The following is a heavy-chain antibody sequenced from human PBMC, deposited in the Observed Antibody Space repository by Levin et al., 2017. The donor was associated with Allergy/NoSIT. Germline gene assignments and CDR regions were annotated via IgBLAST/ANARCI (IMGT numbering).Heavy chain of an antibody. CDR2: IIPGGDNT. Sequence: ASVKVSCKASGFTSTSYFIHWVRQAPGQGLEWMGTIIPGGDNTLYAQNFQGRLTVTRDSSTNTVYMDLSGLTSEDTAMYYCAREAAVAGKNFDFWGQGTLVTVSS. V-gene: IGHV1-46*01. CDR1: GFTSTSYF. D-gene: IGHD6-13*01. J-gene: IGHJ4*02. CDR3: AREAAVAGKNFDF.